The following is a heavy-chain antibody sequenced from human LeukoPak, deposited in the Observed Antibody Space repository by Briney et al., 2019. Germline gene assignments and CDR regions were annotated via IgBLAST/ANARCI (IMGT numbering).Heavy chain of an antibody. Sequence: SETLSLTCTVSGGSISSSSYYWGWIRQPPGKGLEWIGSTYYSGSTYYNPSLKSRVTISVDTSKNQFSLKLSSVTAADTAVYYCARRRVGYAFDIWGQGTMVTVSS. J-gene: IGHJ3*02. D-gene: IGHD3-10*01. CDR3: ARRRVGYAFDI. CDR2: TYYSGST. V-gene: IGHV4-39*01. CDR1: GGSISSSSYY.